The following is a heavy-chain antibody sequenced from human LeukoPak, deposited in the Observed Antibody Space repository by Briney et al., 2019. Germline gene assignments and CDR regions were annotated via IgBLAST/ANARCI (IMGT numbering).Heavy chain of an antibody. CDR1: GLTFSSYG. D-gene: IGHD3-3*01. J-gene: IGHJ4*02. CDR3: ARESAYAVGDF. Sequence: GGSLRLSCAASGLTFSSYGMRWVRQAPGKGLEWASVIYNDGRTYYADSVKGRFIISKDISKNTLYLQMNNLRADDTAVYYCARESAYAVGDFWGRGTLVTVSS. CDR2: IYNDGRT. V-gene: IGHV3-53*01.